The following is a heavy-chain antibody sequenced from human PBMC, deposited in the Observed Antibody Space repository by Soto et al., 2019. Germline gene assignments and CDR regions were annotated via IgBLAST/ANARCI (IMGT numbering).Heavy chain of an antibody. J-gene: IGHJ4*02. Sequence: QVQLVQSGAEVKKPGASVKVSCKASGYTFTSYGIIWVRQAPGQGLEWMGWISAYNGNTNYAQKLQGRVTMTTDTSTSTAYMELRSLRSDDTAVYYCARSRITFGGVIVMGFDYWGQGTLVTVSS. CDR3: ARSRITFGGVIVMGFDY. V-gene: IGHV1-18*01. CDR2: ISAYNGNT. CDR1: GYTFTSYG. D-gene: IGHD3-16*02.